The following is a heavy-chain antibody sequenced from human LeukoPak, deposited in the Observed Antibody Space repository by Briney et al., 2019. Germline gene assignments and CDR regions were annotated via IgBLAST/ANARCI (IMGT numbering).Heavy chain of an antibody. CDR2: ISRSGSTI. V-gene: IGHV3-11*01. Sequence: PGGSLRLSCAASGFTFSDYYMSWIRQAPGKGLEWVSYISRSGSTINYADSVKGRFTISRDNSKNTLYLQMNSLRAEDTAVYYCAKRITMIVVVSRYNWFDPWGQGTLVTVSS. CDR1: GFTFSDYY. D-gene: IGHD3-22*01. CDR3: AKRITMIVVVSRYNWFDP. J-gene: IGHJ5*02.